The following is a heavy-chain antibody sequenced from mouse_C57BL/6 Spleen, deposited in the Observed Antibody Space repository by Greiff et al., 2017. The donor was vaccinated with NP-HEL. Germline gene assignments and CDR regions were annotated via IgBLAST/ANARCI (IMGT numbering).Heavy chain of an antibody. J-gene: IGHJ4*01. CDR3: AREDSSGYLYYAMDY. Sequence: EVKLQESGPGLVKPSQSLSLTCSVTGYSITSGYYWNWIRQFPGNKLEWMGYISYDGSNNYNPSLKNRISITRDTSKNQFFLKLNSLTTEDTATYYCAREDSSGYLYYAMDYWGQGTSVTVSS. V-gene: IGHV3-6*01. CDR1: GYSITSGYY. D-gene: IGHD3-2*02. CDR2: ISYDGSN.